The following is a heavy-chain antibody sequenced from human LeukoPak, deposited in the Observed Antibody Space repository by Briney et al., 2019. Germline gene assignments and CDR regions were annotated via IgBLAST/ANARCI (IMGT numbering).Heavy chain of an antibody. V-gene: IGHV3-30*02. D-gene: IGHD6-13*01. Sequence: PGRSLRLSCAASGFTFSSYAMHWVRQALDKGLEWVAFIRYDGSNKYYADSEKGRFTISRDNSKDTLYLQMNSLRAEDTAVYYCAKVEYTTSWYGVGSLDYWGQGTLVTVSS. CDR2: IRYDGSNK. CDR3: AKVEYTTSWYGVGSLDY. CDR1: GFTFSSYA. J-gene: IGHJ4*02.